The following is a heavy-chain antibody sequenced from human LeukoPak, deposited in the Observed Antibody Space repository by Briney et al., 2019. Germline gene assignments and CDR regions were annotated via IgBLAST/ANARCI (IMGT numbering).Heavy chain of an antibody. Sequence: SETLSLTCTVSGYSISSGYCWGWIRQPPGKGLEWIGSIYHSGSTYYNPSLKSRVTISVDTSKNQFSLKLSSVTAADTAVYYCARRSGKAVRYWGQGTLVTVSS. CDR1: GYSISSGYC. J-gene: IGHJ4*02. D-gene: IGHD6-19*01. V-gene: IGHV4-38-2*02. CDR2: IYHSGST. CDR3: ARRSGKAVRY.